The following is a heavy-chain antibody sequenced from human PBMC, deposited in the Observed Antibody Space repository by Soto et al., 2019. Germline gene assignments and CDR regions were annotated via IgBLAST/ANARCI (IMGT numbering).Heavy chain of an antibody. Sequence: QVQLVESGGGVVQPGRSLRLSCAASGFTFSSYGMHWVRQAPGKGLEWVAVITYDGSNKYYADSVKGRFTISRDNSKNPLYLQMNSLRAEDTAVYYCAKGGIAAAGIFFDYWGQGTLVTVSS. D-gene: IGHD6-13*01. J-gene: IGHJ4*02. CDR2: ITYDGSNK. CDR3: AKGGIAAAGIFFDY. CDR1: GFTFSSYG. V-gene: IGHV3-30*18.